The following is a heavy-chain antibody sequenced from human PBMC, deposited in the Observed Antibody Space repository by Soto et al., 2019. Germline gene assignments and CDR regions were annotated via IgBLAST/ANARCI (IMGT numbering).Heavy chain of an antibody. CDR3: AGQEPPRYCSSPTCFAPFDY. D-gene: IGHD2-15*01. Sequence: PGESLKISCQGSGYNFNMYWIGWVRQMPGKGLEWMGIINPDDSETRYSPSFLGQVTISADKSISTAYLQWSSLEASDTAMYYCAGQEPPRYCSSPTCFAPFDYWGQGALVTVYS. V-gene: IGHV5-51*01. J-gene: IGHJ4*02. CDR2: INPDDSET. CDR1: GYNFNMYW.